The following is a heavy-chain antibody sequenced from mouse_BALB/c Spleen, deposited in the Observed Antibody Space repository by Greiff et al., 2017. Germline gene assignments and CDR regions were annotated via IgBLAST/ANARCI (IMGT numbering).Heavy chain of an antibody. CDR3: ARERDYLYYFDY. D-gene: IGHD1-1*01. CDR2: ISYDGSN. Sequence: EVKLMESGPGLVKPSQSLSLTCSVTGYSITSGYYWNWIRQFPGNKLEWMGYISYDGSNNYNPSLKNRISITRDTSKNQFFLKLNSVTTEDTATYYCARERDYLYYFDYWGQGTTLTVSS. J-gene: IGHJ2*01. V-gene: IGHV3-6*02. CDR1: GYSITSGYY.